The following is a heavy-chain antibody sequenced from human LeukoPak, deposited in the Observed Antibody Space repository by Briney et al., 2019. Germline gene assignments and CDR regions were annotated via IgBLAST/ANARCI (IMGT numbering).Heavy chain of an antibody. J-gene: IGHJ4*02. V-gene: IGHV1-2*02. CDR1: GYTFTGYY. CDR2: INPNSGGT. Sequence: GASVKVSCKASGYTFTGYYMHWVRQAPGQGLEWMGWINPNSGGTNYAQKFQGRVTMTRDTSISTAYMELSRLRSDDTAVYYCARGTRYSSGWYDGSFDYWGQGTLVTVSS. D-gene: IGHD6-19*01. CDR3: ARGTRYSSGWYDGSFDY.